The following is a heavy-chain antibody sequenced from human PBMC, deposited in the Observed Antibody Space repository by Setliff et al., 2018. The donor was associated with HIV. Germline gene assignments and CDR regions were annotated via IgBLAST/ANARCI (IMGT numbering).Heavy chain of an antibody. CDR2: ISSSSSYI. V-gene: IGHV3-21*01. CDR1: GFTFSSYS. Sequence: GGSLRLSCAASGFTFSSYSMNWVRQAPGKGLECVSSISSSSSYIYYADSAKGRFTISRDNAKNSLYLQMNSLRAEDTAVYYCARVVGYSSYDFGYMDVWGKGTTVTVSS. D-gene: IGHD5-12*01. CDR3: ARVVGYSSYDFGYMDV. J-gene: IGHJ6*03.